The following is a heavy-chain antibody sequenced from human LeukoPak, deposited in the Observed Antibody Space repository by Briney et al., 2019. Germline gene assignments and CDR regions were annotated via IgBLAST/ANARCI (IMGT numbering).Heavy chain of an antibody. Sequence: GGSLRLSCAASGFTFSTYAMHWVRQAPGKGLEWVAVISDDGSNTYYADSVKGRFTISRDNSKNTLYLQLNSLRAEDTAVYYCARDSTYYYASGSSGPHYFDYWGQGTLVTVSS. D-gene: IGHD3-10*01. V-gene: IGHV3-30*01. CDR2: ISDDGSNT. J-gene: IGHJ4*02. CDR3: ARDSTYYYASGSSGPHYFDY. CDR1: GFTFSTYA.